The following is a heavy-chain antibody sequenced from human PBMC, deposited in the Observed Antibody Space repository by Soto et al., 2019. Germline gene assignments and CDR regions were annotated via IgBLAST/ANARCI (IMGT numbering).Heavy chain of an antibody. D-gene: IGHD2-2*01. J-gene: IGHJ4*02. CDR2: IYPGDSDT. CDR3: ARVWSRSSVGEGSDS. CDR1: GYSFSSYW. Sequence: GESLKISCKGSGYSFSSYWIAWVRQMPGKGLEWMGIIYPGDSDTTYSPSFQGQVTISIDKSITTAYLQWSSPKASDTAMYYCARVWSRSSVGEGSDSWGQGTLVTVSS. V-gene: IGHV5-51*01.